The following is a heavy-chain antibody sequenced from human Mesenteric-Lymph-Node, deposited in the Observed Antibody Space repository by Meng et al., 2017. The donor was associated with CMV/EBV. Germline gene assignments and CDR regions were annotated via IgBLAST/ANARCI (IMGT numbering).Heavy chain of an antibody. D-gene: IGHD2-2*01. Sequence: GESLKISCAASGFTFSTYPMHWVRQAPGKGLEWVSSITASGREIHYADSVKGRFTISRDNAKNSLYLQMHSLRAEDSAVYYCATSIVVMPGATTDYWGQGTQVTVSS. V-gene: IGHV3-21*01. CDR3: ATSIVVMPGATTDY. J-gene: IGHJ4*02. CDR1: GFTFSTYP. CDR2: ITASGREI.